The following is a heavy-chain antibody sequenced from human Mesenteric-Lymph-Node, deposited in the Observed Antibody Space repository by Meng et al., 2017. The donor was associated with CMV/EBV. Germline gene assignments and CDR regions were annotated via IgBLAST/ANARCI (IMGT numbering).Heavy chain of an antibody. J-gene: IGHJ3*02. D-gene: IGHD2-2*02. CDR3: ARHGVVPATILRHRNAFDI. V-gene: IGHV3-53*01. CDR1: EFTVSSNS. Sequence: GESLKISCAASEFTVSSNSMSWVRPAPGKGLEWVSVIYSGGNTFYADSVKGRFTISRDNSKNTLYLQMNSLGADDTAVYYCARHGVVPATILRHRNAFDIWGQGTMVTVSS. CDR2: IYSGGNT.